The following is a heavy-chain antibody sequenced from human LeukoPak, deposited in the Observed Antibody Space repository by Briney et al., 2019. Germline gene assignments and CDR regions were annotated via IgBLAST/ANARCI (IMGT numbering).Heavy chain of an antibody. CDR1: GFTFNTYS. CDR2: ISDNSNYI. J-gene: IGHJ4*02. Sequence: AGGSLRLSCAASGFTFNTYSMNWVRQAPGKGLEWVSSISDNSNYIYYSDSVGGRFTISRDNANNVLYLQMNSLRAEDTAVYYCARDPTYYLRYGYFDSWGQGTLVTVSS. V-gene: IGHV3-21*06. D-gene: IGHD1-26*01. CDR3: ARDPTYYLRYGYFDS.